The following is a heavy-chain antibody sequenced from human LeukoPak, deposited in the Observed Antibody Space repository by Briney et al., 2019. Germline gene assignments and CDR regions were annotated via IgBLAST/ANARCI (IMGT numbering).Heavy chain of an antibody. CDR3: AKGRVARGFNDPFDI. V-gene: IGHV3-30*02. CDR1: GFTFNFFG. Sequence: GGSLRLSCAASGFTFNFFGMHWVRQAPGKGLEWVAFTRYDGSYKRYIDCVNGRFTISRDNSKNTLYLQMNSLRVEDTAVYSCAKGRVARGFNDPFDIWGQGTTVTVSS. D-gene: IGHD3-3*01. J-gene: IGHJ3*02. CDR2: TRYDGSYK.